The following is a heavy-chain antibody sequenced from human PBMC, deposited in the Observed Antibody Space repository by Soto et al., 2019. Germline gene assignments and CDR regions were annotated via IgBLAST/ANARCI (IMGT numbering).Heavy chain of an antibody. CDR1: GGILTNYP. Sequence: QLVQSGAEVKKPGSSVKLSCKASGGILTNYPIAWVRQALGQGLEWMGGIIPMFGTANYAQKFQGRVTITADEATSTVYMELSSLRSEDTAVYFCARLPRFDSWGQGALVAVFS. CDR3: ARLPRFDS. CDR2: IIPMFGTA. V-gene: IGHV1-69*01. J-gene: IGHJ4*02.